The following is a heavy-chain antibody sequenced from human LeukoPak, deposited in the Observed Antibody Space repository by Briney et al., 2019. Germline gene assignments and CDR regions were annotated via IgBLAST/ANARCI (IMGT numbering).Heavy chain of an antibody. D-gene: IGHD2-2*02. Sequence: GGSLRLSCVASGFIFRSHWMKWVRQAPGKGLEWVSDIKDNGGEKNYEDSVKGRFIISRDNAKNSLSLQMSSLRVEDTAVYYCVRAAPDTRYRHFDFWGRGTLVSVSS. J-gene: IGHJ2*01. CDR3: VRAAPDTRYRHFDF. CDR1: GFIFRSHW. V-gene: IGHV3-7*04. CDR2: IKDNGGEK.